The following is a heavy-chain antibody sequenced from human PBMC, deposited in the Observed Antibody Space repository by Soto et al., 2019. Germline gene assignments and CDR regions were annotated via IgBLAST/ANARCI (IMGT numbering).Heavy chain of an antibody. J-gene: IGHJ3*02. CDR3: ARVLPPTCSSTSCYNAFDI. D-gene: IGHD2-2*02. CDR1: GYTFTSYA. V-gene: IGHV1-3*01. CDR2: INAGNGNT. Sequence: ASVKVSCKASGYTFTSYAMHWVRQAPGQRLEWMGWINAGNGNTKYSQKFQGRVTITRDISASTAYMELSSLRSEDTAVYYCARVLPPTCSSTSCYNAFDIWGQGTMVTVSS.